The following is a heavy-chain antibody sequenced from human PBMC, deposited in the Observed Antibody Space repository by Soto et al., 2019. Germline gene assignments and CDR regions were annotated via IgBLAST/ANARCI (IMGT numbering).Heavy chain of an antibody. CDR1: GGSISSGGYS. V-gene: IGHV4-30-2*03. CDR2: IYHSGST. D-gene: IGHD3-9*01. Sequence: PSETLSLTCAVSGGSISSGGYSWSWIRQPPGKGLEWIGYIYHSGSTYYNPSLKSRVTISVGTSKNHFSLKLSSVTAADTAVYYCARRRYFDWAWFDPWGQGTLVTVSS. J-gene: IGHJ5*02. CDR3: ARRRYFDWAWFDP.